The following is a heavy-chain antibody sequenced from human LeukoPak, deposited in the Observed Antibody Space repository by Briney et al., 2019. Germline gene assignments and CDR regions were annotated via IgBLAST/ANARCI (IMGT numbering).Heavy chain of an antibody. J-gene: IGHJ4*02. CDR1: GFTFSRYG. Sequence: PGGSLRLSCAASGFTFSRYGMHWVRQPPGKGLEWVAFIQYDGSNKYYTDSVKGRFTISRDNSKNTLSLQMNSLRTEDTAVYYCAKFTSGSLDYWGQGTLVTVSS. V-gene: IGHV3-30*02. CDR3: AKFTSGSLDY. CDR2: IQYDGSNK. D-gene: IGHD1-26*01.